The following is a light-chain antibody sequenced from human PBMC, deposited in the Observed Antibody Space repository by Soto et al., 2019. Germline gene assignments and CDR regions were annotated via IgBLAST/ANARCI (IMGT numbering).Light chain of an antibody. J-gene: IGLJ2*01. CDR1: SSDVGGYNY. CDR3: SSYAASSNLGV. CDR2: EVS. Sequence: QSALTQPPSASGYPGQSVTISCIGTSSDVGGYNYVSWYQQHPGKAPKLMIYEVSKRPSGVPDRFSGSKSCNTASLTVSGLQAEDEADYYCSSYAASSNLGVFGGGTKLTVL. V-gene: IGLV2-8*01.